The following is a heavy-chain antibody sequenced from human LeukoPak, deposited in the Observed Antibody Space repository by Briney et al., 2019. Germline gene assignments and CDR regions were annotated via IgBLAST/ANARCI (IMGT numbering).Heavy chain of an antibody. D-gene: IGHD3-22*01. Sequence: SETLSLTCAVYGGSFSGYYWSWIRQPPGKGLEWIGEINHSGSTNYNPSLKSRVTISVDTSKNQFSLKLSSVTAAGTAVYYCARGGTDRSSGYYYWVWGQGTLVTVSS. CDR2: INHSGST. CDR1: GGSFSGYY. CDR3: ARGGTDRSSGYYYWV. J-gene: IGHJ4*02. V-gene: IGHV4-34*01.